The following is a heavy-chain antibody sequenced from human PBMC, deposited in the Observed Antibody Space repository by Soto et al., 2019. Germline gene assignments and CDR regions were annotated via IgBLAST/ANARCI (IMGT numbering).Heavy chain of an antibody. V-gene: IGHV3-49*04. CDR3: TRGGFEDAFDI. D-gene: IGHD2-15*01. J-gene: IGHJ3*02. CDR1: GFTFGDYA. Sequence: GGSLRLSCTASGFTFGDYAMSWVRQAPGKGLEWVGFIRSKAYGGTTEYAASVKGRFTISRDDSKSIAYLQMNSLKTEDTAVYYCTRGGFEDAFDIRGQGTMVTVSS. CDR2: IRSKAYGGTT.